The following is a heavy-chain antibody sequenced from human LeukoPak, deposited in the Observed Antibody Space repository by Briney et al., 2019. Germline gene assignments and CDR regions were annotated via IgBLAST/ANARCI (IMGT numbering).Heavy chain of an antibody. CDR3: ARGSHFWSGYRTYYFDY. V-gene: IGHV4-34*01. D-gene: IGHD3-3*02. Sequence: SETLSLTCAVYGGSFSGYYWSWIRQPPGKGLEWIGEINHSGSTNYNPSLKSRATISVDTSKNQFSPKLSSVTAADTAVYYCARGSHFWSGYRTYYFDYWGQGTLATVSS. CDR1: GGSFSGYY. J-gene: IGHJ4*02. CDR2: INHSGST.